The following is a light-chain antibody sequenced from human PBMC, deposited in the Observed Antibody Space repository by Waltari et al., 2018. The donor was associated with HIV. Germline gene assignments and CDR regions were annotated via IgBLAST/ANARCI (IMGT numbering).Light chain of an antibody. CDR2: EIN. J-gene: IGLJ2*01. Sequence: QSALTQPPSASGSPGQSVTISCTGTSSDVGGYNYVSWYQQHPGKAPKLMIYEINKRPPGVPDRFSGSKSGNTASLTVSGLQAEEEADYYCSSYAGSNNRVFGGGTKLTVL. V-gene: IGLV2-8*01. CDR1: SSDVGGYNY. CDR3: SSYAGSNNRV.